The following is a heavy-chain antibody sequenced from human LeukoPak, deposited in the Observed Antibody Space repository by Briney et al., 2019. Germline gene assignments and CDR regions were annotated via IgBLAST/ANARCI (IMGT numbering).Heavy chain of an antibody. CDR3: ARDRISRGHTDY. Sequence: PSETLSLTCTVSGVSISSSSYYWGWIRQPPGKGLEWIGSIYYSGSTYYNPSLNSRVTISVDTSKDQFSLKLSSVTAADTAVYYCARDRISRGHTDYWGQGTLVTVSS. J-gene: IGHJ4*02. V-gene: IGHV4-39*07. CDR2: IYYSGST. CDR1: GVSISSSSYY. D-gene: IGHD2/OR15-2a*01.